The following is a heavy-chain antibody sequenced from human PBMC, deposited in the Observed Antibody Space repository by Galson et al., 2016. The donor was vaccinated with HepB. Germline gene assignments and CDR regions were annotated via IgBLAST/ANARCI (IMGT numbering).Heavy chain of an antibody. CDR3: ARHNGCDY. CDR2: IIPHNGNA. CDR1: NYSFPHFG. Sequence: SVKVSCKASNYSFPHFGITWVRQAPGQGLEWMGWIIPHNGNANYAQKFQGRVTMTADTSTSTAYMELSSLTSDDTAVYSCARHNGCDYWGQGTLVTVSS. J-gene: IGHJ4*02. V-gene: IGHV1-18*01. D-gene: IGHD1-14*01.